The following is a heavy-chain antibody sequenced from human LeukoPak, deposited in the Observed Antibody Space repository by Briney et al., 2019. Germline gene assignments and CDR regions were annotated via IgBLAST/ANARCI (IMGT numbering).Heavy chain of an antibody. Sequence: SETLSFTCTVSGGSISTGGYYWSWIRQPPGKGLEWIGYIYFSGSTYYNPSLKSRVTTSVDTSKNQFSLNLSSLTAADTAVYYCARDYGGHHLDYWGQGTLVTVSS. CDR3: ARDYGGHHLDY. J-gene: IGHJ4*02. CDR2: IYFSGST. V-gene: IGHV4-30-4*01. D-gene: IGHD4-23*01. CDR1: GGSISTGGYY.